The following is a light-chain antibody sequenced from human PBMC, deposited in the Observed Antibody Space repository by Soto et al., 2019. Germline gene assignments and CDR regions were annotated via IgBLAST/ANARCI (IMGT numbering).Light chain of an antibody. CDR2: GAS. CDR1: QSVSSN. Sequence: EIVMTQSPATLSVSPGERATLSCRASQSVSSNLAWYQQKPGQAPRLLIYGASTRATGIPARFSGSGSGTGFTLTISRLQSEDFAVYYCQQYNNWPLTFGGGTKVDIK. J-gene: IGKJ4*01. CDR3: QQYNNWPLT. V-gene: IGKV3-15*01.